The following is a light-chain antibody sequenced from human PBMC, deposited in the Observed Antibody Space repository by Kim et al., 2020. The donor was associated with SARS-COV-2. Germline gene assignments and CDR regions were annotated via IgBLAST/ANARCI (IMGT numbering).Light chain of an antibody. CDR1: QSISSW. Sequence: SESIGDRITITCRASQSISSWLAWYQQKPGKPPKLQIYKASSLESGVPSRFSGSASGTEFTLTISSLQPDDFATYYCQQYNSYPWTFGQGTKVE. CDR3: QQYNSYPWT. CDR2: KAS. J-gene: IGKJ1*01. V-gene: IGKV1-5*03.